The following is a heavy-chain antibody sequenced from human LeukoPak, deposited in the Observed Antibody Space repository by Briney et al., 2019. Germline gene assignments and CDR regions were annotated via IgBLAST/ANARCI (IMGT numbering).Heavy chain of an antibody. V-gene: IGHV4-59*08. CDR1: GGSISSHY. Sequence: SETLSLTCTVAGGSISSHYWSWIRQPPGKGLEWIGYIYYSGSTYYNPSLKSRVTISVDTSKNQFSLKLSSVTAADTAVYYCARRATYYYGSGSYYLNWGQGTLVTVSS. CDR3: ARRATYYYGSGSYYLN. D-gene: IGHD3-10*01. J-gene: IGHJ4*02. CDR2: IYYSGST.